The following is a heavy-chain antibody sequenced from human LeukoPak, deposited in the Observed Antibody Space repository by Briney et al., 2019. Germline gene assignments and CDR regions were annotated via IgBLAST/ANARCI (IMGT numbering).Heavy chain of an antibody. V-gene: IGHV3-66*01. J-gene: IGHJ4*02. Sequence: GGSLRLSCTASGFTVSSNYMNWVRQAPGKGLEWVSIIYSAGNTYYADSVKGRFTISRDNSKNTLYLQMNSLRAEDTAVYYCAKGRGWLQFFDYWGQGTLVTVSS. CDR3: AKGRGWLQFFDY. CDR2: IYSAGNT. CDR1: GFTVSSNY. D-gene: IGHD5-24*01.